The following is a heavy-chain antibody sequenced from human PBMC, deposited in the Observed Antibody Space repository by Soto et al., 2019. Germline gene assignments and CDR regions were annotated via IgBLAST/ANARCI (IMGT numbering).Heavy chain of an antibody. Sequence: EVQLVESGGDLVQPGGSLRLSCAASGFTFSTYWMHWVRQAPGKGLLWVSRIKTDGTYATYADSVEGRFTIPRDNAKNTLYLQMNSLRVEVAAVYYCAAGGSGYYANWGQGTLVTVSS. J-gene: IGHJ4*02. CDR1: GFTFSTYW. V-gene: IGHV3-74*01. D-gene: IGHD3-22*01. CDR3: AAGGSGYYAN. CDR2: IKTDGTYA.